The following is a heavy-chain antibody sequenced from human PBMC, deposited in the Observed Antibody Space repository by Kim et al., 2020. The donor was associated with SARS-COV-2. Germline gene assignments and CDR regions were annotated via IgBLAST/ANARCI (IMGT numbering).Heavy chain of an antibody. J-gene: IGHJ4*02. CDR3: ARDQGITGTTGRLVDY. Sequence: ASVKVSCKASGYTFTSYGISWVRQAPGQGLEWMGWISAYNGNTNYAQKLQGRVTMTTDTSTSTAYMELRSLRSDDTAVYYCARDQGITGTTGRLVDYWGQGTLVTVSS. CDR1: GYTFTSYG. V-gene: IGHV1-18*01. D-gene: IGHD1-20*01. CDR2: ISAYNGNT.